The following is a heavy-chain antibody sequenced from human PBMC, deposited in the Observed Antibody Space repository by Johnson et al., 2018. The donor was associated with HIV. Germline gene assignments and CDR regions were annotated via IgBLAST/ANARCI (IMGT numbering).Heavy chain of an antibody. CDR3: AKGYGHYEGNAFDS. V-gene: IGHV3-30*02. Sequence: QVQLVESGGGVVQPGRSLRLSCAASGFTFSTYGMHWVRQTPGEGLEWVTFIRFDGRNKYYADSVKGRFTISRDNSKNTLNLQMNSVRAEETAVYYCAKGYGHYEGNAFDSWGQGTMVTVSS. CDR1: GFTFSTYG. CDR2: IRFDGRNK. D-gene: IGHD4-17*01. J-gene: IGHJ3*02.